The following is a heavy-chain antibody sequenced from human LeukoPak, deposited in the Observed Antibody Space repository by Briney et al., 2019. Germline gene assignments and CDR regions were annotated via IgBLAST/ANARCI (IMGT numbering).Heavy chain of an antibody. V-gene: IGHV1-2*02. CDR3: ASDYYYDSSGYYYVY. J-gene: IGHJ4*02. D-gene: IGHD3-22*01. CDR2: INPNSGGT. CDR1: GYTFTGYY. Sequence: ASVKVSCKASGYTFTGYYMHWVRQAPGQGLEWMGWINPNSGGTNYAQKFQGRDTMTRDTSISTAYMELSRLRSDDTAVYYCASDYYYDSSGYYYVYWGQGTLVTVSS.